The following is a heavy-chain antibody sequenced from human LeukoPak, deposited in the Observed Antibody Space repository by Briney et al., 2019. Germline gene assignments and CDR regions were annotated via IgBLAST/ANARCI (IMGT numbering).Heavy chain of an antibody. V-gene: IGHV3-48*02. J-gene: IGHJ4*02. CDR3: ARGGYGYTYGYGDY. D-gene: IGHD5-18*01. CDR2: ISGSSSTI. Sequence: PGGSLRLSCAASGFTFSGYAMNWVRQAPGKGLEWVSYISGSSSTIYYADSVKGRFTISRDNAKNSLYLQMNSLRDEDTAVYYCARGGYGYTYGYGDYWGQGTLVTVSS. CDR1: GFTFSGYA.